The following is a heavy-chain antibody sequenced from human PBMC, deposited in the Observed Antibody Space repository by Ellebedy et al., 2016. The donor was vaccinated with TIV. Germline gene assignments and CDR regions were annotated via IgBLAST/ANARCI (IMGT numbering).Heavy chain of an antibody. Sequence: MPSETLSLTCTVSGGSISSDYWGWIRQPPGKGLEWIGSVDYSGRAYNNPSLKSRVTSSVDTSKNQFSLKLTSVTAADTAVYFCARDSDGDYTSFDLWGRGALVIVSS. CDR2: VDYSGRA. D-gene: IGHD4-17*01. J-gene: IGHJ2*01. V-gene: IGHV4-39*07. CDR3: ARDSDGDYTSFDL. CDR1: GGSISSDY.